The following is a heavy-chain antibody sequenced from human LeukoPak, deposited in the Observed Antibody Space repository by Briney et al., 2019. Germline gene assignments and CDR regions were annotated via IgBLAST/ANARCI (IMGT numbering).Heavy chain of an antibody. D-gene: IGHD2-2*01. Sequence: ASVKVSCKASGYTFTSYGIIWVRQAPGQGLEWMGWISAYNGNTNYAQKLQGRVTMTTDTSTSTAYMELRSLRSDDTAVYYCARDAGGYCSSTSCPTGYWGQGTLVTVSS. CDR1: GYTFTSYG. CDR2: ISAYNGNT. CDR3: ARDAGGYCSSTSCPTGY. V-gene: IGHV1-18*01. J-gene: IGHJ4*02.